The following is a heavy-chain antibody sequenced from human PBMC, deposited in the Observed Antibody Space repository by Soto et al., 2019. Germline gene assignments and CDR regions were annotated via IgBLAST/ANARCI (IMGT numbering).Heavy chain of an antibody. V-gene: IGHV6-1*01. CDR2: TYYRSKWYN. CDR1: GVSVSSNSPA. CDR3: ARARTVVMDV. Sequence: PSQTLSLTWAISGVSVSSNSPAWNWISQYPSRGLEWLGRTYYRSKWYNDYAGSGKSRITNNPDRSKNQFSLQLNAVTPEGTAVNYCARARTVVMDVWGLMTKLTISS. D-gene: IGHD4-17*01. J-gene: IGHJ6*02.